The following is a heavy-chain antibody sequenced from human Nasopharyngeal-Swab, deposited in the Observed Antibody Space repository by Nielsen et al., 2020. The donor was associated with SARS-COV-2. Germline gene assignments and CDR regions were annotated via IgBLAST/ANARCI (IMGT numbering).Heavy chain of an antibody. CDR1: GFTFSSYA. V-gene: IGHV3-30-3*01. Sequence: GESLKISCAASGFTFSSYAMHWVRQAPGKGLEWVAVISYDGNNKYYADSVKGRFTISRDNSKNTLYLQMNSLRAEDTAVYYCARDESGSSSFDYWGQGTLVTVSS. D-gene: IGHD1-26*01. J-gene: IGHJ4*02. CDR3: ARDESGSSSFDY. CDR2: ISYDGNNK.